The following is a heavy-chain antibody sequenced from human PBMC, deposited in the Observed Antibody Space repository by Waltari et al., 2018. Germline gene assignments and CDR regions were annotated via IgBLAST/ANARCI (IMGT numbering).Heavy chain of an antibody. CDR3: ARGDGGSGLGASDI. V-gene: IGHV3-33*01. CDR2: IWYDGSNK. J-gene: IGHJ3*02. CDR1: GFSFTNHG. Sequence: QVQLVESGGGMVQSGRSLRPSCVGSGFSFTNHGMNWVRQAPGKGLEWVAVIWYDGSNKNYVDSVKGRFTISRDNSKNTLYLEMNSLRAEDTAVYFCARGDGGSGLGASDIWGQGTMVTVSS. D-gene: IGHD3-3*01.